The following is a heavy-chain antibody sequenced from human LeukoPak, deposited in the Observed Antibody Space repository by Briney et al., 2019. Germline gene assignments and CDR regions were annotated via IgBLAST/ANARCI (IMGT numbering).Heavy chain of an antibody. J-gene: IGHJ4*02. V-gene: IGHV3-23*01. CDR2: ISGSGGST. Sequence: PGGSLRLSCAASGFTFSSYWMHWVRQAPGKGLEWVSAISGSGGSTYYADSVKGRFTISRDNSKNTLYLQMNSLRAEDTAVYYCAKGPNVAVAGTDYWGQGTLVTVSS. D-gene: IGHD6-19*01. CDR3: AKGPNVAVAGTDY. CDR1: GFTFSSYW.